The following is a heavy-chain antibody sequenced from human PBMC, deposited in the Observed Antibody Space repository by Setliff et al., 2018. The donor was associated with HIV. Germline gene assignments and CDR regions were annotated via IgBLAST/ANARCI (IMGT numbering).Heavy chain of an antibody. Sequence: SETLSLTCTVSGGSISSHYWSWIRQPPGKGLEWIGSIYYSGSTNYNPSLKSRVTISVDTSKNQFSLKLSSVTAADTAVYYCARDPPGVRWFGEFYGMDVWGQGTTGTAP. V-gene: IGHV4-59*11. CDR2: IYYSGST. CDR3: ARDPPGVRWFGEFYGMDV. J-gene: IGHJ6*02. CDR1: GGSISSHY. D-gene: IGHD3-10*01.